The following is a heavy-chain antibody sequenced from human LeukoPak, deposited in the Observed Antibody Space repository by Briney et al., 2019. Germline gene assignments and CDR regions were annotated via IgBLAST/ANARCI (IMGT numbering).Heavy chain of an antibody. J-gene: IGHJ4*02. D-gene: IGHD3-22*01. CDR3: ARHSEYYYDSSRYFDY. CDR2: INHSGST. CDR1: GGSFSGCY. Sequence: SETLSLTCAVYGGSFSGCYWSWIRQPPGKGLEWIGEINHSGSTNYNPSLKSRVTISVDTSKNQFSLKLSSVTAADTAVYYCARHSEYYYDSSRYFDYWGQGTLVTVSS. V-gene: IGHV4-34*01.